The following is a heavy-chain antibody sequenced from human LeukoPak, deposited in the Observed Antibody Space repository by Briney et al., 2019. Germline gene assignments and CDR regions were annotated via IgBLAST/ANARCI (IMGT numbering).Heavy chain of an antibody. D-gene: IGHD6-19*01. Sequence: ASETLSLTCTVSGGSISSGRYYWSWIRQPPGKGLEWIGYMYYNGNTNYNPSLKSRVTISVDPSKNQFSLKLTSVTTADTAVYYCARGTGYSSGWYGTNWFDPWGQGTLVTVSS. CDR1: GGSISSGRYY. CDR3: ARGTGYSSGWYGTNWFDP. CDR2: MYYNGNT. J-gene: IGHJ5*02. V-gene: IGHV4-61*01.